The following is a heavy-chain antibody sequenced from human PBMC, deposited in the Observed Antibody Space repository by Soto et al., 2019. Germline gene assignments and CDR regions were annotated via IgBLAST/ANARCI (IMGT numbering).Heavy chain of an antibody. CDR2: IIPIFGTA. CDR1: GGTFSSYA. D-gene: IGHD1-26*01. V-gene: IGHV1-69*13. Sequence: SVKVSCKASGGTFSSYAISWVRQAPGQGLEWMGGIIPIFGTANYAQKFQGRVTITADESTSTAYMELSSLRSEDTAVYYCARVVGAKNYYYYGMDVWGQGTTVTVSS. CDR3: ARVVGAKNYYYYGMDV. J-gene: IGHJ6*02.